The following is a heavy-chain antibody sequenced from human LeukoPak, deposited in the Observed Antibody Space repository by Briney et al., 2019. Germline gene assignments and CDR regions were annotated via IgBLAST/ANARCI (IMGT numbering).Heavy chain of an antibody. V-gene: IGHV3-53*01. D-gene: IGHD3-10*01. CDR2: IYSGGST. Sequence: PGGSLRLSCAASGFTVGTNYMSWVRQAPGKGLEWVSLIYSGGSTYYADSVKGRFTISRDNSKNTLYLQMHNLRAEDTAVYYCARAYYYGSGSYQDHLGQGTLVTVSS. CDR1: GFTVGTNY. J-gene: IGHJ4*02. CDR3: ARAYYYGSGSYQDH.